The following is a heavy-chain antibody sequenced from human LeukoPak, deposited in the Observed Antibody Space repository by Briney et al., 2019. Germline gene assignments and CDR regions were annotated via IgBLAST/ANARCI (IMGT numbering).Heavy chain of an antibody. D-gene: IGHD3-22*01. CDR2: LYVNGSP. Sequence: PSETLSLTCTVSGDSISSAYWGWIRQSAGKGLEYIGRLYVNGSPNSNPSLKSRVTMSLDTSKNQFSLKMTSVTAADTAVYYCASLPTVYSRGYLALWGQGTLVTVSS. CDR1: GDSISSAY. J-gene: IGHJ4*02. CDR3: ASLPTVYSRGYLAL. V-gene: IGHV4-4*07.